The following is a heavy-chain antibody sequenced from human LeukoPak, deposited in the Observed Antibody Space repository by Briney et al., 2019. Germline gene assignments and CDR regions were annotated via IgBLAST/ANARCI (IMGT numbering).Heavy chain of an antibody. V-gene: IGHV1-2*02. D-gene: IGHD6-13*01. CDR3: ARARIPPAGSIIDN. CDR2: IDPSSGGT. J-gene: IGHJ4*02. Sequence: ASVKVSCKASGYTFTGHYVHWVRQAPGQGLEGMGWIDPSSGGTNSAQKFQGRVTMARDTSITTVYMELSSLTSDDTAIYLRARARIPPAGSIIDNWGQGPLVTVSS. CDR1: GYTFTGHY.